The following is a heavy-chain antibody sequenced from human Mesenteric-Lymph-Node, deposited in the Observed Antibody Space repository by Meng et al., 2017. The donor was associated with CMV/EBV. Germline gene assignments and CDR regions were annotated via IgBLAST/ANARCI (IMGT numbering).Heavy chain of an antibody. V-gene: IGHV4-4*01. J-gene: IGHJ5*02. CDR1: GDSITSNNW. CDR3: ARIPGSGSYGLVWFDP. CDR2: IYRTGRT. D-gene: IGHD1-26*01. Sequence: GDSITSNNWWSWIRQPPGKGLEWIGDIYRTGRTQYNSSLESRVTISLDTSRNSFSLKLTSLTAADTAVYFCARIPGSGSYGLVWFDPWSPGTLVTVSS.